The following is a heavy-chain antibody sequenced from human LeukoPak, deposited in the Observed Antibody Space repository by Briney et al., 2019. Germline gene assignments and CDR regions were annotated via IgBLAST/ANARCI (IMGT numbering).Heavy chain of an antibody. Sequence: SETLSLTCAVSGASISNPSYHWGWIRQPPGKGLEWIGSMYYTGITYHNPSLKSRVTISLDTSKNQFSLKLNSVTAADTAVYYCARLTNGNPGDYWGQGTLVTVSS. J-gene: IGHJ4*02. CDR3: ARLTNGNPGDY. CDR2: MYYTGIT. V-gene: IGHV4-39*07. CDR1: GASISNPSYH. D-gene: IGHD2-8*01.